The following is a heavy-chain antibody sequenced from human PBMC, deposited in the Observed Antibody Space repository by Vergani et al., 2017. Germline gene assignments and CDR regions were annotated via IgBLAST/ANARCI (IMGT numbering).Heavy chain of an antibody. Sequence: QVQLQESGPGLVKPSQTLSLTCTVSGGSISSGGYYWSWIRQHPGKGLEWIGYIYYSGSTYYNPSLKSRVTISVDTSKNQFSLKLSSVTTADTAVYYCARGITMDLNWFDPWGQGTLVTVSS. CDR2: IYYSGST. CDR3: ARGITMDLNWFDP. CDR1: GGSISSGGYY. J-gene: IGHJ5*02. D-gene: IGHD3-10*01. V-gene: IGHV4-31*03.